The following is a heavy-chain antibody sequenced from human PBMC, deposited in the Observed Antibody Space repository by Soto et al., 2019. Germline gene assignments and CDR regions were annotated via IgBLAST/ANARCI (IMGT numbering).Heavy chain of an antibody. CDR1: GYSFASYW. CDR2: IDPSDSYT. D-gene: IGHD4-17*01. Sequence: GESLKISCKGSGYSFASYWISWVRQMPGKGLEWMGRIDPSDSYTNYSPSFQGHVTISADKSISTAYLQWSSLKASDTAMYYCALTTSESYYYYGMDVWGQGTTVTVSS. CDR3: ALTTSESYYYYGMDV. J-gene: IGHJ6*02. V-gene: IGHV5-10-1*01.